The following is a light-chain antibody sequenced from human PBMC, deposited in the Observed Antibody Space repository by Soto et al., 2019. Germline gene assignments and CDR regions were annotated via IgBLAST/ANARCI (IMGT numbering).Light chain of an antibody. Sequence: EIVMTQSPATLSVSPGERATLSCRASQSVSIKVAWYQQKPGQAPRLLIYDTSTRATGIPARFSGSGSGTEFTLNISSLQSEDFAVYYCQQYNNWPPITFGQGTRLEIK. J-gene: IGKJ5*01. CDR2: DTS. CDR1: QSVSIK. CDR3: QQYNNWPPIT. V-gene: IGKV3-15*01.